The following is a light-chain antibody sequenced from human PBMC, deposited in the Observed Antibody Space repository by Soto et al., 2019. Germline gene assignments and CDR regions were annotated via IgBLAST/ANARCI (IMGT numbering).Light chain of an antibody. CDR2: DVS. J-gene: IGLJ1*01. CDR1: SSDVGGYNY. Sequence: QSALTQPRSVSGSPGQSVTISCTGTSSDVGGYNYVSWYQQNPGKAPKLMIYDVSKRPSGVPDRFSGSKSGNTASLTISGLPAEDEADYYFCTYAGSYTSLVFGTGTKLTVL. CDR3: CTYAGSYTSLV. V-gene: IGLV2-11*01.